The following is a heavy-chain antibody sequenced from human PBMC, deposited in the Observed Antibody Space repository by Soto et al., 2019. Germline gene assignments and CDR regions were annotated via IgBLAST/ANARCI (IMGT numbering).Heavy chain of an antibody. CDR1: GLNFSSEA. J-gene: IGHJ6*02. V-gene: IGHV3-23*01. CDR2: IRGGGFGA. Sequence: GGSLRLSCTASGLNFSSEAMTWVRQIPGKGLEWVAGIRGGGFGAYHGDSVKGRFTIARDNSKNTVFLQMNSLRPEDTAVYYCAKDLHTTFGVVIRGSGLDVWGQGTTVTVSS. CDR3: AKDLHTTFGVVIRGSGLDV. D-gene: IGHD3-3*01.